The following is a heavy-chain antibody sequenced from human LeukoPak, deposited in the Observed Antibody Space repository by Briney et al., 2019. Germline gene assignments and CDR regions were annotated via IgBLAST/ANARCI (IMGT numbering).Heavy chain of an antibody. CDR1: GFTFSSYA. CDR2: ISGSGSST. D-gene: IGHD3-22*01. Sequence: PGGSLRLSCAASGFTFSSYAMSWVRQAPGKGLEWVSAISGSGSSTYYADSVKGRFTISRDNSKNTLYLQMNSMRAEDTAVYYCAKDRGSYYDSSGYYYVLPWFDPWGQGTLVTVSS. CDR3: AKDRGSYYDSSGYYYVLPWFDP. J-gene: IGHJ5*02. V-gene: IGHV3-23*01.